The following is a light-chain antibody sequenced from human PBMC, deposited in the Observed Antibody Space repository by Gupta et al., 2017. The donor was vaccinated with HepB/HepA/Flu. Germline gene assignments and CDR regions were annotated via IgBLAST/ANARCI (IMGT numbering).Light chain of an antibody. CDR1: SSDVGAYNY. V-gene: IGLV2-8*01. Sequence: QSALTQPPSASGSAGQSVTLSCTGTSSDVGAYNYVSWYQQHPGKAPKLMIYEVSKRPSGGPDRFSGSKSGNTASLTVSGLQAEDEADYYCSAYAGSNNWVFGGGTKLTVL. J-gene: IGLJ3*02. CDR2: EVS. CDR3: SAYAGSNNWV.